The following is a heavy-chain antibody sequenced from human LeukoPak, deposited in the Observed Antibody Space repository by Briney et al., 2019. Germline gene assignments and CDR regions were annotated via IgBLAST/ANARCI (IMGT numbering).Heavy chain of an antibody. J-gene: IGHJ3*02. CDR1: GFTFSSYS. Sequence: GGSLRLSCAASGFTFSSYSMNWVRQAPGKGLEWVSSISSSSSYTYYADSVKGRFTISRDNSKNTLYLQMNSLRAEDTAVYYCAKDAPYDFWSGYDAFDIWGQGTMVTVSS. CDR2: ISSSSSYT. V-gene: IGHV3-21*04. CDR3: AKDAPYDFWSGYDAFDI. D-gene: IGHD3-3*01.